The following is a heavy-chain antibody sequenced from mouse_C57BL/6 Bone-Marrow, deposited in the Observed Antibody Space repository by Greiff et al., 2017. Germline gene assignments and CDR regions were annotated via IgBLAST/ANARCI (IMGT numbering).Heavy chain of an antibody. Sequence: DVMLVESGGDLVKPGGSLKLSCAASGFTFSSYGMSWVRQTPDKRLEWVATISSGGSYTYYPDSVKGRFTISRDNAKNTLYLQMSSLKSEDTAMYYCARPISYWGQGTLVTVSA. V-gene: IGHV5-6*02. CDR1: GFTFSSYG. D-gene: IGHD1-3*01. CDR2: ISSGGSYT. CDR3: ARPISY. J-gene: IGHJ3*01.